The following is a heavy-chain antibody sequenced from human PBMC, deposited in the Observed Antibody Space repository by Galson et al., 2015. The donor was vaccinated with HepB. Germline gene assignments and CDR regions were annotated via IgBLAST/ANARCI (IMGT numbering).Heavy chain of an antibody. V-gene: IGHV3-21*01. D-gene: IGHD6-13*01. J-gene: IGHJ4*02. CDR2: ISSSSSYI. Sequence: SLRLSCAASGFTFSSYSMNWVRQAPGKGLEWVSSISSSSSYIYYADSVKGRFTISRDNAKNSLYLQMNSLRAEDTAVYYCARGGRIAAAGTVDYWGQGTLVTVSS. CDR3: ARGGRIAAAGTVDY. CDR1: GFTFSSYS.